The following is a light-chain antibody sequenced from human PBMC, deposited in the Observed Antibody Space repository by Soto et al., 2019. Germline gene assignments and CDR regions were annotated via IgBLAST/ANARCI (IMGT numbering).Light chain of an antibody. CDR2: GSS. Sequence: EIVMTQSPATLSVSPGERATLSFRASQGVSSNLAWYQQKPAQAPRLLTYGSSTRATGIPARFSGSGSGTEFTLTISSLQSEDFAVYYCQQYNNWPPWTFGQGTKVEIK. J-gene: IGKJ1*01. CDR1: QGVSSN. V-gene: IGKV3-15*01. CDR3: QQYNNWPPWT.